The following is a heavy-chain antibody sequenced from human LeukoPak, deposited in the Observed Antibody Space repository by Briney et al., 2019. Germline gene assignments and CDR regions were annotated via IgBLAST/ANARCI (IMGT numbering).Heavy chain of an antibody. D-gene: IGHD6-19*01. V-gene: IGHV1-2*02. J-gene: IGHJ4*02. CDR2: INPNNSGT. CDR3: ARDFRISAWFRSPWDCDY. CDR1: GYAFTGYH. Sequence: ASVKVSCKTSGYAFTGYHLHWVRQAPRQGLEWMGCINPNNSGTTYAQKFQVRVTMTSDTSISTAHMELSRLTSDDTAVYYCARDFRISAWFRSPWDCDYWGQGTLVTVSS.